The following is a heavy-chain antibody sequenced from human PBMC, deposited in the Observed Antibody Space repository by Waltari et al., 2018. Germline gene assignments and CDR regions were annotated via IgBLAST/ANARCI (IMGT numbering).Heavy chain of an antibody. CDR3: HSSRNAFDI. D-gene: IGHD6-6*01. CDR2: IYSGGST. CDR1: GFIVSSTY. Sequence: EVQLVESGGGLVQPGGSLRLSCAASGFIVSSTYMRWVRPAPGKGLVWVSVIYSGGSTYSSDSVKGRFTISRDNSKNTLYLQMNSLRAEDTAVYYCHSSRNAFDIWGQGTMVTVSS. V-gene: IGHV3-66*01. J-gene: IGHJ3*02.